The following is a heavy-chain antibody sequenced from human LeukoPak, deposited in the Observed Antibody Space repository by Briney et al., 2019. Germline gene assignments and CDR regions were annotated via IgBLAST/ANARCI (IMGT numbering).Heavy chain of an antibody. CDR3: ARSQEAHDY. CDR2: ISSGSGYI. V-gene: IGHV3-21*01. Sequence: HPGGSLRLSCAASGFTFSSYYMNWVRQAPGKGLEWVSSISSGSGYIYYADSVRGRFTISGDNAKNSLYLQMNSLRAEDTAAYYCARSQEAHDYWGQGTLVTVSS. J-gene: IGHJ4*02. CDR1: GFTFSSYY.